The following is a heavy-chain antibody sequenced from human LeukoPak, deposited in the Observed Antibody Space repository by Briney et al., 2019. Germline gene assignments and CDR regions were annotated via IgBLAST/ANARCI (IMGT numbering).Heavy chain of an antibody. CDR2: INPSGRT. J-gene: IGHJ4*02. CDR3: ARDDYGDPFDY. V-gene: IGHV4-34*01. Sequence: SETLSFTCGVHGGSFNTYNCTWIRQSAGKGLEWIGEINPSGRTTYNPSLKSRVTISVDTSKNHVSLRLESVTAADTAVYYCARDDYGDPFDYWGQGTLVTVSS. D-gene: IGHD4-17*01. CDR1: GGSFNTYN.